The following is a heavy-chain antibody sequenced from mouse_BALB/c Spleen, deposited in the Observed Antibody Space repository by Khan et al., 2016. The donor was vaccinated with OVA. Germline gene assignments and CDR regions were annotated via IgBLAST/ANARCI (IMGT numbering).Heavy chain of an antibody. Sequence: QVQLKESGPGLVAPSQSLSITCTVSGFSLTNYGVHWVRQPPGKGLEWLVVIWSDGYTTYNSALKSRLSISQDNSKSQDFLKMNSLQTDDTAIYYCARYSFGYAMDYWGQGTSVSVYS. CDR3: ARYSFGYAMDY. J-gene: IGHJ4*01. CDR2: IWSDGYT. D-gene: IGHD2-12*01. V-gene: IGHV2-6*02. CDR1: GFSLTNYG.